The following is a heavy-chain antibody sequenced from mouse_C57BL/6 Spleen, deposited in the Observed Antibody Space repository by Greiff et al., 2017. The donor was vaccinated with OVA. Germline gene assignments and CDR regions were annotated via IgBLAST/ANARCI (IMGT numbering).Heavy chain of an antibody. CDR3: AKNGNDGENLYYFDY. CDR2: IWRGGST. J-gene: IGHJ2*01. Sequence: VQRVESGPGLVQPSQSLSITCTVSGFSLTSYGVHWVRQSPGKGLEWLGVIWRGGSTDYNAAFMSRLSITKDNSKSQVFFKMNSLQADDTAIYYCAKNGNDGENLYYFDYWGQGTTLTVSS. V-gene: IGHV2-5*01. D-gene: IGHD2-12*01. CDR1: GFSLTSYG.